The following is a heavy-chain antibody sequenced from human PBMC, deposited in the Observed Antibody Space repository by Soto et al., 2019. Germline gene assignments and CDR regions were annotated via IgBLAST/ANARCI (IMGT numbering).Heavy chain of an antibody. V-gene: IGHV1-69*14. J-gene: IGHJ6*02. CDR1: GGSLSNYG. CDR3: ARGDATKIVVTTYYAMDV. D-gene: IGHD3-22*01. Sequence: QVQLVQSGAEVKKPGSSVKVSCKASGGSLSNYGISWVRQAPGQGLEWMGAIIPVFGTPNYAQKFQDRVTITADKSTTTVHMEVRSLTSEDTAVYYCARGDATKIVVTTYYAMDVWGQGTTVTVSS. CDR2: IIPVFGTP.